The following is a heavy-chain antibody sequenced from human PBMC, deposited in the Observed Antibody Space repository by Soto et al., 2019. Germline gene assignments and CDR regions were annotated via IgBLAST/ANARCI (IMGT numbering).Heavy chain of an antibody. Sequence: TSETLSLTYTVRGGSNSSYYWSWIRQPPGKGLEWIGYIYYSGSTNYNPSLKSRVTISVDTSKNQFSLKLSSVTAADTAVYYCARDAGYSSGWYWWFDPWGQGTLVTVSS. CDR1: GGSNSSYY. CDR2: IYYSGST. CDR3: ARDAGYSSGWYWWFDP. V-gene: IGHV4-59*01. J-gene: IGHJ5*02. D-gene: IGHD6-19*01.